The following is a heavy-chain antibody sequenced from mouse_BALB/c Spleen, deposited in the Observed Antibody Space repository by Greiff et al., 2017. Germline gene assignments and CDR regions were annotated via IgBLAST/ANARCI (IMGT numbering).Heavy chain of an antibody. V-gene: IGHV2-9-2*01. Sequence: VKLMESGPGLVAPSQSLSITCTVSGFSLTSYDISWIRQPPGKGLEWLGVIWTGGGTNYNSAFMSRLSISKDNSKSQVFLKMNSLQTDDTAIYYCVRGGTLDYWGQGTTLTVSS. J-gene: IGHJ2*01. CDR1: GFSLTSYD. CDR2: IWTGGGT. CDR3: VRGGTLDY.